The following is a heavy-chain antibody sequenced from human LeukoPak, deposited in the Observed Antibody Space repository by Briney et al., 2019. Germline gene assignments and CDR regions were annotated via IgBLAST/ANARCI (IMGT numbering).Heavy chain of an antibody. CDR3: AKDLRIVVVPAATYGMDV. D-gene: IGHD2-2*01. CDR2: ISYDGSNK. J-gene: IGHJ6*04. CDR1: GFTFSSYG. Sequence: PGGSLRLSCAASGFTFSSYGMHWVRQAPGKGLEWVAVISYDGSNKYYADSVKGRFTISRDNSKNTLYLQMNSLRAEDTAVYYRAKDLRIVVVPAATYGMDVWGKGTTVTVSS. V-gene: IGHV3-30*18.